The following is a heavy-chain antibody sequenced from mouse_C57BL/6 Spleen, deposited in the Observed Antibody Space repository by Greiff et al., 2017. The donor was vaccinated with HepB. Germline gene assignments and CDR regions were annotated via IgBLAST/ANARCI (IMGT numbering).Heavy chain of an antibody. CDR2: INYDGSST. V-gene: IGHV5-16*01. CDR3: ARDGGNYEAMDY. J-gene: IGHJ4*01. CDR1: GFTFSDYY. Sequence: EVMLVESEGGLVQPGSSMKLSCTASGFTFSDYYMAWVRQVPEKGLEWVANINYDGSSTYYLDSLKSRFIISRDNAKNILYLQMSSLKSEDTATYYCARDGGNYEAMDYWGQGTSVTVSS. D-gene: IGHD2-1*01.